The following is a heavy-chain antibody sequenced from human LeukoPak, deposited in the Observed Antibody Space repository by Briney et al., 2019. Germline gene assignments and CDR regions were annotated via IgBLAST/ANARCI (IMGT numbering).Heavy chain of an antibody. CDR3: ARDGDYDFWSGYQMPRYYFDY. J-gene: IGHJ4*02. Sequence: PGGSLRLSCAASGFTFSSYWMSWVRQAPGKGLEWVANIKQDGSEKYYVDSVKGRFTISRDNAKNSLYLQMNSLRAEDTAVYYCARDGDYDFWSGYQMPRYYFDYWGQGTLVTVSS. CDR2: IKQDGSEK. CDR1: GFTFSSYW. V-gene: IGHV3-7*01. D-gene: IGHD3-3*01.